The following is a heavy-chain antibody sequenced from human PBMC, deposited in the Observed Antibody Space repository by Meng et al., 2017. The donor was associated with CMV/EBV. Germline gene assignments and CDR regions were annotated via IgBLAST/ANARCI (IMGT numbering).Heavy chain of an antibody. J-gene: IGHJ4*02. Sequence: GESLKISCAASGFTFSSYGMHWVRQAPGKGLEWVAFIRYDGSNKYYADSVKGRFTISRDNSKNTLYLQMNSLRAEDTAVYYCARDSTAAIPNPFDYWGQGTLVTVSS. CDR1: GFTFSSYG. D-gene: IGHD2-2*02. CDR3: ARDSTAAIPNPFDY. V-gene: IGHV3-30*02. CDR2: IRYDGSNK.